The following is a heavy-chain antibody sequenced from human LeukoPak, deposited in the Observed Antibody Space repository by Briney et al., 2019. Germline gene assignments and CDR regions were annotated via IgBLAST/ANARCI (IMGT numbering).Heavy chain of an antibody. J-gene: IGHJ6*02. CDR2: IYSGGST. Sequence: PAGSLRLSCPASGFTVSSNYMSCVRQAPGKGLEWDSVIYSGGSTYYADSVKSRFSISRHNSKNTLYLQMNSLRAEDAGVYYCARGLLGSSWTVGPYYYYGVDVWGQGTTVTVSS. D-gene: IGHD6-13*01. V-gene: IGHV3-53*04. CDR1: GFTVSSNY. CDR3: ARGLLGSSWTVGPYYYYGVDV.